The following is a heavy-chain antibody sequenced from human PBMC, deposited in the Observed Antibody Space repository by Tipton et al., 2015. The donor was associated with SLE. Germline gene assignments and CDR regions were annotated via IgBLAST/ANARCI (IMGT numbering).Heavy chain of an antibody. J-gene: IGHJ3*02. Sequence: TLSLTCTVSGGSVSSNYWSWIRQPPGKGLEWIGYIDYRDITNYNPSLKSRVTMSIDTSKTQFFLRLSSVTAADTAVYFCARGPNWGLDDAFDIWGQGTMVSVSS. CDR1: GGSVSSNY. V-gene: IGHV4-59*02. D-gene: IGHD7-27*01. CDR3: ARGPNWGLDDAFDI. CDR2: IDYRDIT.